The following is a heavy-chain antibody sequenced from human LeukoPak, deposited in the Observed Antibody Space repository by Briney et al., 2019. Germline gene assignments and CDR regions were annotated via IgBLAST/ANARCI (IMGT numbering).Heavy chain of an antibody. V-gene: IGHV3-30*03. CDR3: TRETPMSGSYFSDY. J-gene: IGHJ4*02. CDR2: ISYDGSNK. Sequence: GRSLRLSCAASGFTFSSYGMHWVRQAPGKGLEWVAVISYDGSNKYYADSVKGRFTISRDNAKNTLFLQMNSLRAEDTAVYYCTRETPMSGSYFSDYWGQGILVTVSS. CDR1: GFTFSSYG. D-gene: IGHD1-26*01.